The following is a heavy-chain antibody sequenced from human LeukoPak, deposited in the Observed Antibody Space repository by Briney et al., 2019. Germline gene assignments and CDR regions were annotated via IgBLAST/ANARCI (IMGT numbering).Heavy chain of an antibody. CDR3: GKGSLAVPATPLDF. CDR1: GFDFSNSF. V-gene: IGHV3-11*01. D-gene: IGHD2-15*01. CDR2: ISSRSTTI. J-gene: IGHJ4*02. Sequence: PGGSLRLSCTASGFDFSNSFMTWVRQAPGKGLEWISYISSRSTTIYYADPVKGRFTISRDNGKNTVYLQMNNLRVDDTAVFCCGKGSLAVPATPLDFWGQGTLVTVSS.